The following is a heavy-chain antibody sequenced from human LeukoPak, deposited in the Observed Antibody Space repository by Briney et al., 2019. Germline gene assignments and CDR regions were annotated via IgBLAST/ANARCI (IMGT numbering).Heavy chain of an antibody. CDR3: ARVYYDILTGRSSYGMDV. V-gene: IGHV1-18*01. Sequence: GASVKVSCKASGYTFTNYGISWVRQAPGQGLEWMGWISAYNGNTNYAQKLQGRVTMTTDTSTSTAYMELRSLRSDDTAVYYCARVYYDILTGRSSYGMDVWGQGTTVTVSS. D-gene: IGHD3-9*01. CDR2: ISAYNGNT. J-gene: IGHJ6*02. CDR1: GYTFTNYG.